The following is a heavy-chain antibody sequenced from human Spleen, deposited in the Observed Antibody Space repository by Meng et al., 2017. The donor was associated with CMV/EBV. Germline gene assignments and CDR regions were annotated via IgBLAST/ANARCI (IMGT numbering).Heavy chain of an antibody. CDR3: AKPHPTSVVRAHVFDV. CDR1: GFAFSTYG. V-gene: IGHV3-30*02. J-gene: IGHJ3*01. D-gene: IGHD4-23*01. Sequence: GESLKISCAASGFAFSTYGVHWVRQAPGKGLEWVAFIRYDASNYYYADSVKGRFTISRDNSKNTLYLQMNTLRADDTAVYYCAKPHPTSVVRAHVFDVWGQGTLVTVSS. CDR2: IRYDASNY.